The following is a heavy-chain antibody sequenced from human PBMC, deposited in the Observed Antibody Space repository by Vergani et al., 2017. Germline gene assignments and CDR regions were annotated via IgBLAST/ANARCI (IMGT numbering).Heavy chain of an antibody. D-gene: IGHD3-22*01. J-gene: IGHJ4*02. CDR3: ARMGGYDEGDAFRIGYFDS. V-gene: IGHV4-31*03. CDR1: GGSISSGGYY. CDR2: IYSTGST. Sequence: QVQLQESGPGLVKPSQTLSLTCTVSGGSISSGGYYWSWIRQHPGKGLEWIVYIYSTGSTHHNPSLRRRINMSVDTSKNQFSLKLNSVTAADTAMYYCARMGGYDEGDAFRIGYFDSWGPGILVTVSS.